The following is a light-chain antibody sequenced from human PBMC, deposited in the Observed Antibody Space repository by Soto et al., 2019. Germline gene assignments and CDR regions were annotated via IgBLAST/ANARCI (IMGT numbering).Light chain of an antibody. CDR3: QQRNIWPPVT. CDR1: QSVSSF. V-gene: IGKV3-11*01. J-gene: IGKJ5*01. Sequence: EIVLTQSPATLSLSPGKRATLSCRASQSVSSFLAWYQQKPGQAPRLLIYDASNRATGIPARFSGSGSGADFTLTISSLEPEDFAVYYCQQRNIWPPVTFGQGTRLEIK. CDR2: DAS.